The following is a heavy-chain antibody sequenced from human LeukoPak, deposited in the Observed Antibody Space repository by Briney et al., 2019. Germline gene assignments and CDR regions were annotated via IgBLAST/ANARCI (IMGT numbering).Heavy chain of an antibody. CDR1: GYTFTSYG. J-gene: IGHJ6*03. V-gene: IGHV1-18*01. D-gene: IGHD5-18*01. CDR3: ARVLTSKGAVLFVDTAGYYYYMDV. CDR2: ISAYNGNT. Sequence: ASVKVSCKASGYTFTSYGISWVRQAPGQGLEWMGWISAYNGNTNYAQKLQGRVTMTTDTSTSTAYMELRSLRSDDTAVYYCARVLTSKGAVLFVDTAGYYYYMDVWGKGTTVTVSS.